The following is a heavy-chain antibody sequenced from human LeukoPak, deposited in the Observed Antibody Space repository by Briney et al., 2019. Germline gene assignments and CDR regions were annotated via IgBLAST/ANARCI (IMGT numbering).Heavy chain of an antibody. CDR1: GFTFSSYA. D-gene: IGHD1-26*01. V-gene: IGHV3-23*01. Sequence: PGGSLRLSCAASGFTFSSYAMSWVRQAPGRGLECVSAIIVSGGGTYYADSAKGRFTISRDNSKNTLYLQMNSLRAEDTAVYYCAKDHLAGELLPHPFAYWGQGTLVTVSS. J-gene: IGHJ4*02. CDR2: IIVSGGGT. CDR3: AKDHLAGELLPHPFAY.